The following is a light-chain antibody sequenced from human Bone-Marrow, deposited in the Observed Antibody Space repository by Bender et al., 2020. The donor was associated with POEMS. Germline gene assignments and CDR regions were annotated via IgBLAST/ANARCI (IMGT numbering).Light chain of an antibody. CDR2: DVH. CDR3: TSHTRTNSVVL. CDR1: SSDVGGSYNL. Sequence: QSALTQPASVSGSLGQSITISCTGTSSDVGGSYNLVSWYQQHPGKAPKVMIYDVHNRPSGVSNRFSGSKSGNTASLTISGLQAEDEADYYCTSHTRTNSVVLFGGGTKLTVL. V-gene: IGLV2-14*02. J-gene: IGLJ2*01.